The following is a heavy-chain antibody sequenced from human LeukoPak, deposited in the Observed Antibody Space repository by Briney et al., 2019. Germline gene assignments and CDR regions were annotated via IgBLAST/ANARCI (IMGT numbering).Heavy chain of an antibody. J-gene: IGHJ6*02. CDR1: GYTFTSYD. D-gene: IGHD6-19*01. Sequence: ASVKVSCKASGYTFTSYDINWVRQATGQGLEWMGWMNPNSGNTGYAQKFQGRVTMTRNTSISTAYMELSSLRSEDTAVYYCARNAPTQYSSGWYGYYYYGMDVWGQGTTVTVSS. V-gene: IGHV1-8*01. CDR3: ARNAPTQYSSGWYGYYYYGMDV. CDR2: MNPNSGNT.